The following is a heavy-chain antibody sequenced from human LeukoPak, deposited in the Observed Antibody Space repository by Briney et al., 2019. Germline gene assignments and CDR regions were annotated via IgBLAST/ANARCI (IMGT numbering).Heavy chain of an antibody. J-gene: IGHJ4*02. CDR2: INPNSGDT. CDR1: GYTFTGYY. CDR3: ARRADRYYFDY. V-gene: IGHV1-2*02. Sequence: ASVKVSCKASGYTFTGYYMHWVRQAPGQGLEWMGWINPNSGDTNYAQKFQGRVTMTRDTSITTAYMELTSDDTAVYYCARRADRYYFDYWGQGTLVTASS. D-gene: IGHD1-14*01.